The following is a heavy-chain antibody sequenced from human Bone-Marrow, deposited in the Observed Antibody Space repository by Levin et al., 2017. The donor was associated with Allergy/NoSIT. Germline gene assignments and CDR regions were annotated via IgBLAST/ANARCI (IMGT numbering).Heavy chain of an antibody. Sequence: SCAASGFTFSSYDMHWVRQATGKGLEWVSAIGTAGDTYYPGSVKGRFTISRENAKNSLYLQMNSLRAGDTAVYYCARGRVGWLQFSFFDYWGQGTLVTVSS. CDR3: ARGRVGWLQFSFFDY. CDR2: IGTAGDT. CDR1: GFTFSSYD. D-gene: IGHD5-24*01. J-gene: IGHJ4*02. V-gene: IGHV3-13*01.